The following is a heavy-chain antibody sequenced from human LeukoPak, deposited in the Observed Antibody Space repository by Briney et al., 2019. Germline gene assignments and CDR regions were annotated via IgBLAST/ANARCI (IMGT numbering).Heavy chain of an antibody. J-gene: IGHJ5*02. CDR2: INSNSGVS. V-gene: IGHV1-2*02. Sequence: ASVKVSCKASGYTFSGYYIHWVRQAPGQGLEWMGWINSNSGVSNYAQKFQGRVTLTRDTSINTAYMELGMLRSDDTAMYFCARMYDNGYEGGWFDPWGQGTLVAVSS. CDR1: GYTFSGYY. CDR3: ARMYDNGYEGGWFDP. D-gene: IGHD5-12*01.